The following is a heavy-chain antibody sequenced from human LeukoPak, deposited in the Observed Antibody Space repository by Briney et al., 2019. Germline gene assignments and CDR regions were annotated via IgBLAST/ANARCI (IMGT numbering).Heavy chain of an antibody. Sequence: GESLKISCKGLGNSFTNNWIAWVRQMPGKGLEWMGIIYPGDSDTRYSPSFQGQVTISADKSISTAYLQWSSLKASDTAMYYCARQAAAASFDPWGQGTLVTVSS. CDR1: GNSFTNNW. J-gene: IGHJ5*02. D-gene: IGHD6-13*01. CDR2: IYPGDSDT. CDR3: ARQAAAASFDP. V-gene: IGHV5-51*01.